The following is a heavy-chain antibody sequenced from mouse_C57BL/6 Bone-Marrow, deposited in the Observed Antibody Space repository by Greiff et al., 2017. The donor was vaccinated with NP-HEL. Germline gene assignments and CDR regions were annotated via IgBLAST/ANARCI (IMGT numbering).Heavy chain of an antibody. J-gene: IGHJ3*01. Sequence: EVMLVESGGGLVQPGGSLKLSCAASGFTFSDYGMAWVRQAPRKGPEWVAFISNLAYSIYYADTVTGRFTISRENAKNTLYLEMSSLRSEDTAMYYCARGSGFAYWGQGTLVTVSA. CDR2: ISNLAYSI. V-gene: IGHV5-15*01. CDR1: GFTFSDYG. CDR3: ARGSGFAY.